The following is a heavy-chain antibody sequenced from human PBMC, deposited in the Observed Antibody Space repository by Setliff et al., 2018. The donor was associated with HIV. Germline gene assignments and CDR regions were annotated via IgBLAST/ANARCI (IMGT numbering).Heavy chain of an antibody. J-gene: IGHJ4*02. D-gene: IGHD1-26*01. V-gene: IGHV4-61*09. CDR1: GGSISSGSYY. CDR2: IYTSGST. CDR3: AGDAGYKGAADY. Sequence: SETLSLTCTVSGGSISSGSYYWSWIRQPAGKGLEWIGHIYTSGSTNYNPSLKSRLAISVDRSKNQFSLKLRSVTAADTAVYYCAGDAGYKGAADYWGQGTLVTVSS.